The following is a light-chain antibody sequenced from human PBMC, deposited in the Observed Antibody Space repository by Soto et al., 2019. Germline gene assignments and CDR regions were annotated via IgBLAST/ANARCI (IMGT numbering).Light chain of an antibody. V-gene: IGLV2-14*01. CDR1: SSDIGDYDY. CDR2: EVS. Sequence: ALSQPASLSGSPGRSITISCTGSSSDIGDYDYFSWYQQHPGKAPKVLISEVSNRPSGVSNRFSGSKSGNTASLTISGLQAEDEADYYCNSYATGNTRVFGTGTKVTVL. J-gene: IGLJ1*01. CDR3: NSYATGNTRV.